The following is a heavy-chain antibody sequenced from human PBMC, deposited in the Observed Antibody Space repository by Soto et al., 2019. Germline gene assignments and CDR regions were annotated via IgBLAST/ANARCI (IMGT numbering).Heavy chain of an antibody. CDR3: ARGRDAYKMGY. CDR2: MTQSGTT. J-gene: IGHJ4*02. V-gene: IGHV4-61*01. D-gene: IGHD1-1*01. CDR1: GGSVSSASPY. Sequence: QVQLQESGPGLVKPSETLSLICTVSGGSVSSASPYWSWIRQPPGKGLEWIGYMTQSGTTNYNPSLNSRATISVDTSKNQISLKVNSVTAADTAVYYCARGRDAYKMGYWGQGTLVTVSS.